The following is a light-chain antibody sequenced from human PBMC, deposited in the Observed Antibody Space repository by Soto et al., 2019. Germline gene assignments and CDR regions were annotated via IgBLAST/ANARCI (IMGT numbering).Light chain of an antibody. J-gene: IGKJ1*01. CDR2: GAS. Sequence: EIVMTQSPATLSVSPGERATLSCRASQSVSSNLAWYQQKPGQAPRLIIYGASTRATGIPARFSGSGSGTEFTLTISGLQSEDFQVYYCQQYNNWPPWTFGQGPKVEIK. V-gene: IGKV3-15*01. CDR1: QSVSSN. CDR3: QQYNNWPPWT.